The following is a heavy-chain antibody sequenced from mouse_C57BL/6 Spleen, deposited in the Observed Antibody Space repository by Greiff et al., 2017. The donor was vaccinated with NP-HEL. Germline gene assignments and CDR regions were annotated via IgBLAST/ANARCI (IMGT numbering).Heavy chain of an antibody. J-gene: IGHJ3*01. CDR2: IYPGDGDT. D-gene: IGHD2-5*01. Sequence: QVQLQQSGPELVKPGASVKISCKASGYAFSSSWMNWVKQRPGKGLEWIGRIYPGDGDTNYNGKFKGKATLTADKSSSTAYMQLSSLTSEDSAVYFCAGSKSYWGQGTLVTVSA. CDR3: AGSKSY. V-gene: IGHV1-82*01. CDR1: GYAFSSSW.